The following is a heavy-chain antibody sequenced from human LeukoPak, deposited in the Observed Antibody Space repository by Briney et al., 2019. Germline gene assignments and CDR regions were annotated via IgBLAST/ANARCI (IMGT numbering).Heavy chain of an antibody. J-gene: IGHJ6*03. D-gene: IGHD6-13*01. V-gene: IGHV3-30*18. CDR3: AKGRGSSWFTSSYSMDV. CDR1: GFTFSNYG. Sequence: TGRSLRLSCAASGFTFSNYGMHWVRQAPGKGLEWVAVISYDESDKYYADSVKGRFTISRDNSKNTLYLQMNSLRAEDTAVYYCAKGRGSSWFTSSYSMDVWGKGTTVTVSS. CDR2: ISYDESDK.